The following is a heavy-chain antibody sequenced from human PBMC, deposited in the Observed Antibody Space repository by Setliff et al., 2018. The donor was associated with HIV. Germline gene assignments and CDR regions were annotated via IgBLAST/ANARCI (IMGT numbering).Heavy chain of an antibody. V-gene: IGHV3-48*04. CDR2: INSGSSSI. D-gene: IGHD3-10*01. CDR1: GFTFGRYS. Sequence: GESLKISCAASGFTFGRYSMNWVRQAPGKGLEWVGFINSGSSSIFYGDSVKGRFTISRDDAKNSPLPHMNSLRAEDTAVYYCARETTGWFGELAAAFDIWGHGTLVTVSS. J-gene: IGHJ3*02. CDR3: ARETTGWFGELAAAFDI.